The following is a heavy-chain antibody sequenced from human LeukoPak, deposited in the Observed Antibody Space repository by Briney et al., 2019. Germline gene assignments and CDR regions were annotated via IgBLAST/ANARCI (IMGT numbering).Heavy chain of an antibody. CDR3: AKSGGYDNKRDFDY. Sequence: PGGSLRLSCAAPGFTFSSYAMSWVRQAPGKGLEWVSAISGSGGSTYYADSVKGRLTISRDNSKNTLYLQMNSLRAEDTAVYYCAKSGGYDNKRDFDYWGQGTLVTVSS. V-gene: IGHV3-23*01. D-gene: IGHD5-12*01. CDR1: GFTFSSYA. J-gene: IGHJ4*02. CDR2: ISGSGGST.